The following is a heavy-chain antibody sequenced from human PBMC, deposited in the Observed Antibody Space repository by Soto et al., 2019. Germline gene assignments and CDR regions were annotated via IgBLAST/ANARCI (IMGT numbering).Heavy chain of an antibody. CDR1: GFNFRMYE. D-gene: IGHD3-10*01. CDR2: ISSSGLTT. V-gene: IGHV3-48*03. Sequence: GGSLRLSCQASGFNFRMYEMHWVRKAPGKGLEWVSYISSSGLTTYYADFAEGRFTISRDNAKDSLYLHLNSLRVGDTAVYYYARYGTRGDWWGLGTQVTVSS. J-gene: IGHJ5*01. CDR3: ARYGTRGDW.